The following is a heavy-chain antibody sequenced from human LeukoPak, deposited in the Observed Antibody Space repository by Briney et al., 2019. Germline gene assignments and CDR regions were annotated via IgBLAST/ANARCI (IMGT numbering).Heavy chain of an antibody. CDR2: IFHTGST. D-gene: IGHD6-13*01. CDR1: GGFISSTEW. V-gene: IGHV4-4*02. Sequence: SETLSLTCGVCGGFISSTEWWSWVRQPPGKGLEWSGEIFHTGSTNYNPSVKSRVTISVDKSKTQFSLKLSSVTAADTAVYYCARDRRYSGSWYYYGMDVWGQGTTVTVSS. J-gene: IGHJ6*02. CDR3: ARDRRYSGSWYYYGMDV.